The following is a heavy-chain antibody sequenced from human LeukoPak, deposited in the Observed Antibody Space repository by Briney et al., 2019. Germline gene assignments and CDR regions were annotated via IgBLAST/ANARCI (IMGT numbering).Heavy chain of an antibody. CDR2: ISSSSSYI. J-gene: IGHJ4*02. CDR3: ARDKVVAAKASDY. CDR1: GFTFSSYS. V-gene: IGHV3-21*01. D-gene: IGHD2-15*01. Sequence: PGGSLRLSCAASGFTFSSYSMNWVRQAPGKGLEWVSSISSSSSYIYYADSVKGRFTISRDNAKNSLYLHMNSLRAEDTAVYYCARDKVVAAKASDYWGQGTLVTVSS.